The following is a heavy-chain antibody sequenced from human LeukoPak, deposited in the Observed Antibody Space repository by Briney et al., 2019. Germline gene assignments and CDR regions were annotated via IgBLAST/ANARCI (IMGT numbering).Heavy chain of an antibody. D-gene: IGHD5-12*01. CDR1: GGTFSSYA. V-gene: IGHV1-69*13. J-gene: IGHJ6*03. CDR3: ARGVSEGYYYYYYYMDV. CDR2: IIPIFGTA. Sequence: ASVKVSCKASGGTFSSYAISWVRQAPGQGLEWMGGIIPIFGTANYAQKFQGRVTITADESTSTAYMELSSLRSEDTAVYYCARGVSEGYYYYYYYMDVWGKGTTVTVSS.